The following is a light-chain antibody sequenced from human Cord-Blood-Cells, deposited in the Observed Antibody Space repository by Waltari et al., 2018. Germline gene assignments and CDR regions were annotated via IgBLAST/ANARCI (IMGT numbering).Light chain of an antibody. Sequence: EIVLTQSPATLSLSPGERATLSCRASQSVSSYLAWYQQKPGQAPRLLIYDASNRATGIPARCSGSGSGTDFTLTISSLEPEDFAVYYCQQRSNWPPWTFGQGP. CDR3: QQRSNWPPWT. J-gene: IGKJ1*01. CDR2: DAS. CDR1: QSVSSY. V-gene: IGKV3-11*01.